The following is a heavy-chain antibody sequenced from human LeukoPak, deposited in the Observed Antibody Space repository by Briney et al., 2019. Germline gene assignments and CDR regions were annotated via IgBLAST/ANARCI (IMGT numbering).Heavy chain of an antibody. V-gene: IGHV3-23*01. J-gene: IGHJ4*02. CDR3: AKATGDGGTFHY. Sequence: XXQAPXXXXXWVSAISGGADLIYYADSVKGRFIISRDNSKNTLSLQMNSLRAEDTAVYYCAKATGDGGTFHYWGQGTLVTVSS. CDR2: ISGGADLI. D-gene: IGHD7-27*01.